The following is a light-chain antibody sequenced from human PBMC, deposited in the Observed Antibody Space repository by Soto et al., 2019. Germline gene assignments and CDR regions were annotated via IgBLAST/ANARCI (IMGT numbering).Light chain of an antibody. CDR1: SSNIGAGYD. V-gene: IGLV1-40*01. J-gene: IGLJ2*01. CDR3: QSYDSSLSGHVV. Sequence: QPVLTQPPSVSGAPGQRVTISCTGSSSNIGAGYDVHWYQQLPGTAPKLLIHGNSNRPSGVPDRFSGSKSGTSASLAITGLQAEDEADYYCQSYDSSLSGHVVFGGGTKVTV. CDR2: GNS.